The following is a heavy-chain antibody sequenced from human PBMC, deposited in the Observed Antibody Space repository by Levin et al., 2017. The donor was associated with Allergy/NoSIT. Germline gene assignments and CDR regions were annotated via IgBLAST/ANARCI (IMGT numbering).Heavy chain of an antibody. CDR3: ARAGDLVNF. D-gene: IGHD2-21*01. V-gene: IGHV3-7*03. CDR2: LKQDGTQM. J-gene: IGHJ4*02. CDR1: GFTFSDYW. Sequence: AGGSLRLSCVVTGFTFSDYWMTWVRQAPGKGLEWVANLKQDGTQMFYVDSVKGRFTISRDNAKNSLYLQMNSLRADDTAVYYCARAGDLVNFWGQGTLVTVSS.